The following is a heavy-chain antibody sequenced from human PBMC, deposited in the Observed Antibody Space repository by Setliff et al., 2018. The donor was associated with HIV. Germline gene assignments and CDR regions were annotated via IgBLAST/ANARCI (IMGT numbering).Heavy chain of an antibody. CDR3: TASGDADCATSNCANWFDP. CDR1: GFTFSNYA. CDR2: ASDDGKNI. Sequence: GGSLRLSCAASGFTFSNYAVHWVRQAPGKGLEWVAVASDDGKNIYYADSVKGRFTVSRDNSKNTLYLQMKSLRAEDTAVYFCTASGDADCATSNCANWFDPWGQGTLVTVSS. D-gene: IGHD2-15*01. V-gene: IGHV3-30*03. J-gene: IGHJ5*02.